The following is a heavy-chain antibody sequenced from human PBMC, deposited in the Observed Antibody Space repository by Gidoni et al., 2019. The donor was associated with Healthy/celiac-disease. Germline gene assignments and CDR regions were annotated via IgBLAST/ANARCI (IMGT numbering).Heavy chain of an antibody. J-gene: IGHJ4*02. Sequence: QVQLKESGPGLVKPSQTLSLTCTVSGGSISSGGSYWSWIRQHPGKGPEWLGYIYYSGSNYFNPSLKGRVTIPVDTSKNQFSLKLSSVTAADTAGYYCARVPQDYYDSRGGDYWGQGTLVTVSS. CDR3: ARVPQDYYDSRGGDY. V-gene: IGHV4-31*03. CDR1: GGSISSGGSY. CDR2: IYYSGSN. D-gene: IGHD3-22*01.